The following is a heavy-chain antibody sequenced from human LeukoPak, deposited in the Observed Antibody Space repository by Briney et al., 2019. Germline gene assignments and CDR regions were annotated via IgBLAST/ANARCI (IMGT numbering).Heavy chain of an antibody. CDR2: IKQDGSEK. D-gene: IGHD2-2*01. J-gene: IGHJ4*02. Sequence: PGESLKISCAASGFTFSSYWMSWVRQAPGKGLEWVANIKQDGSEKYYVDSVKGRFTISRDNAKNSLYLQMNSLRAEDTAVYYCARDFRVEHIVVVPAAMPANSSSWQLDYWGQGTLVTVSS. CDR3: ARDFRVEHIVVVPAAMPANSSSWQLDY. CDR1: GFTFSSYW. V-gene: IGHV3-7*01.